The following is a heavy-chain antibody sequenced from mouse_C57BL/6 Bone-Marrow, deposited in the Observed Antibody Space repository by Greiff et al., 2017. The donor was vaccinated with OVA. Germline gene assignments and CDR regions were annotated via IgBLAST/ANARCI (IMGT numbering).Heavy chain of an antibody. V-gene: IGHV1-80*01. CDR3: ARGYF. CDR1: GYAFSSYW. CDR2: IYPGDGDT. J-gene: IGHJ2*01. Sequence: QVQLKEPGAELVKPGASVEISCKASGYAFSSYWMTWVKQRPGKGLEWIGQIYPGDGDTNYNGKFKGKATLTADKSSSTAYMQLSSLTSEDSAVDFCARGYFWGQGTTLTVSS.